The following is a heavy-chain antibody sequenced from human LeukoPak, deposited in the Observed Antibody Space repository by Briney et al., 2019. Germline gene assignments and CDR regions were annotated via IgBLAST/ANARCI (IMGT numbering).Heavy chain of an antibody. CDR2: ISGSGGST. D-gene: IGHD3-10*01. Sequence: PGGSLRLSCAASGFTFSSYGMSWVRQAPGKGLEWVSAISGSGGSTYYADSVKGRFTISRDNSKNTLYLQMNSLRAEDTAVYYCATSMVRGVIMGAFDIWGQGTMVTVSS. J-gene: IGHJ3*02. CDR1: GFTFSSYG. V-gene: IGHV3-23*01. CDR3: ATSMVRGVIMGAFDI.